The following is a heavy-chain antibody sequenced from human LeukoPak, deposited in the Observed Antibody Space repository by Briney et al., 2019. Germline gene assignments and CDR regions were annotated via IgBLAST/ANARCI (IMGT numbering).Heavy chain of an antibody. J-gene: IGHJ4*02. V-gene: IGHV3-11*04. Sequence: NPGGSLRLSCAASGFTFSDYYMSWIRQAPGKGLEWVSYISSSGSIIYYADSVKGRFTISRDNVKNSLYLQMNSLRAEDTAVFYCARDADEYYDTSGYPRRGGFDYWGQGTLVTVSS. CDR3: ARDADEYYDTSGYPRRGGFDY. D-gene: IGHD3-22*01. CDR1: GFTFSDYY. CDR2: ISSSGSII.